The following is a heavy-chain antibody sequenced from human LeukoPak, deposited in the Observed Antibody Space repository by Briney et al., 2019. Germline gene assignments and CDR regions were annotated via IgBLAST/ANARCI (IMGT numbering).Heavy chain of an antibody. Sequence: PGGSLRLSRAASGFSFSSYWMHWVRQAPGKGLVWVSRIKSDGKTNYADSVKGRFTVSRDNAKNSLYLQMNSLRAEDTAVYYCARESYGSDYWGQGTLVTVSS. D-gene: IGHD5-18*01. CDR3: ARESYGSDY. J-gene: IGHJ4*02. CDR2: IKSDGKT. V-gene: IGHV3-74*01. CDR1: GFSFSSYW.